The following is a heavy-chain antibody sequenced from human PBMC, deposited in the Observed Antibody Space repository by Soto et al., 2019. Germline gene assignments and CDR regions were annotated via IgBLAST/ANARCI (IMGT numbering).Heavy chain of an antibody. J-gene: IGHJ3*02. CDR3: TTTQYDFWSGYQAGAFDI. V-gene: IGHV3-15*07. D-gene: IGHD3-3*01. CDR1: GFTFSNAW. CDR2: IKSKTDDGTT. Sequence: EVQLVESGGGLVKPGGSLRLSCAVSGFTFSNAWMNWVRQAPGKGLEWVGRIKSKTDDGTTDYAAPVKGRFTISRDDSKNTLYLPMNSLKTEDTAVYYCTTTQYDFWSGYQAGAFDIWGQGTMVTVSS.